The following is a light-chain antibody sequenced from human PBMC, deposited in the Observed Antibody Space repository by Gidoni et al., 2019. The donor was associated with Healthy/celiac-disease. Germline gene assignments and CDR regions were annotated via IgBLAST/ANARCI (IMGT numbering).Light chain of an antibody. Sequence: DIVMTQSPDSLAVSLGERATINCKSSQSVLYSSNNKNYLAWYQQKPGQPPKLLISWASTRESVVPDRFSGSGSGTDFTLTISSLQAEDVAVYYCQQYYSTPITFGQGTRLEIK. CDR1: QSVLYSSNNKNY. CDR2: WAS. J-gene: IGKJ5*01. CDR3: QQYYSTPIT. V-gene: IGKV4-1*01.